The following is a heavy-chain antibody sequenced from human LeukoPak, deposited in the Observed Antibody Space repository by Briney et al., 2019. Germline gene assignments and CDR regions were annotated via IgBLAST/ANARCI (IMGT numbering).Heavy chain of an antibody. V-gene: IGHV3-23*01. J-gene: IGHJ4*02. D-gene: IGHD2-2*01. CDR1: GFTFSSYA. CDR3: AKGARVGPHYFDY. Sequence: PGGSLRLSCAASGFTFSSYAMSWVRQAPGKGLEWVSAISGSGGSTYYADSGKGRFTISRDNSKNTLYLQMNSLRAEDAAVYYCAKGARVGPHYFDYWGQGTLVTVSS. CDR2: ISGSGGST.